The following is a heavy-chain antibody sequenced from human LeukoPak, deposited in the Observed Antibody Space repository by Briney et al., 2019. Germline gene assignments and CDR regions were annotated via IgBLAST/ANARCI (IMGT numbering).Heavy chain of an antibody. D-gene: IGHD3-10*01. CDR3: ARHLVVVTMVRGVIKTLRYYYMDV. CDR2: IGTTGDT. V-gene: IGHV3-13*01. J-gene: IGHJ6*03. Sequence: PGGSLRLSCAASGFTFTTYDMHWVRQATGKGLEWVSAIGTTGDTYYPGSVKGRFTISRENAKNTMYLQMNSLRAEDTAVYYCARHLVVVTMVRGVIKTLRYYYMDVWGKGTTVTISS. CDR1: GFTFTTYD.